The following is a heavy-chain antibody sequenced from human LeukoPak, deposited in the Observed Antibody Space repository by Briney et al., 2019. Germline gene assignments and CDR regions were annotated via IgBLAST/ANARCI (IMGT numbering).Heavy chain of an antibody. CDR1: GFSFSTFG. Sequence: GRSLRLSCAASGFSFSTFGMHWGRQAPGKGLEWVAVISYDASTNNYTDSVKGRFTISRDNSNNNLYLQMNTLRVEDTAVYYCAKDRSGSYFDYWGQGTLVTVSS. CDR3: AKDRSGSYFDY. V-gene: IGHV3-30*18. CDR2: ISYDASTN. D-gene: IGHD1-26*01. J-gene: IGHJ4*02.